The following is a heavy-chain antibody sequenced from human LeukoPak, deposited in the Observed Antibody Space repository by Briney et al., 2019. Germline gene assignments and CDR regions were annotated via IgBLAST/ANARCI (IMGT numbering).Heavy chain of an antibody. CDR3: ARDSYGDANFDS. CDR1: GFTVSSNY. D-gene: IGHD4-17*01. J-gene: IGHJ4*02. V-gene: IGHV3-53*01. Sequence: GGSLRLSCAASGFTVSSNYMSWVRQAPGKGLEWVSVIYSGGSTYYADSVKGRFTISRDISKNAVYLQMNSLRAEDTAVYYCARDSYGDANFDSWGQGTLVTVSS. CDR2: IYSGGST.